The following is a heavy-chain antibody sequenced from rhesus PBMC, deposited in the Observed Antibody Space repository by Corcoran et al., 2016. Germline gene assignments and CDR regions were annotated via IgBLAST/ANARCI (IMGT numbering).Heavy chain of an antibody. CDR3: AKGGGSWKFDY. CDR2: IDPGDSDT. J-gene: IGHJ4*01. D-gene: IGHD6-25*01. CDR1: GYSFTISW. Sequence: ELQLVHSGAEVKRPGESLRISCKTSGYSFTISWLSWVRPMPGKGLEWMGSIDPGDSDTRYNPSCQGHVTISADKSISTTYLQWSSLKASDTATYYCAKGGGSWKFDYWGQGVLVTVSS. V-gene: IGHV5S1*01.